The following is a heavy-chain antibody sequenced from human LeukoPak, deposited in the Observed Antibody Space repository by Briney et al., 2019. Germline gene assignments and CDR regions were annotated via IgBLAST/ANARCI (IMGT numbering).Heavy chain of an antibody. CDR2: IRTKTYRQTT. CDR1: GFIFRDHA. D-gene: IGHD5-12*01. J-gene: IGHJ3*02. Sequence: PGGSLRLSCSASGFIFRDHAMSWFTQAPGKAWEWVGFIRTKTYRQTTQHAASVKGRFTISRDDSNDIAYLQMNSLKTEDTAVYYCSRNSGTLTGWPFDIWGQGTMVTVSS. V-gene: IGHV3-49*03. CDR3: SRNSGTLTGWPFDI.